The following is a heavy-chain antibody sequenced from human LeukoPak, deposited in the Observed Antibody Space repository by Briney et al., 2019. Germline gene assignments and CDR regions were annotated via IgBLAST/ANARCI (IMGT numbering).Heavy chain of an antibody. CDR3: ASSIWQWLAQDAFDI. CDR1: GFTFGDYC. Sequence: GGSLRLSCTASGFTFGDYCMSWVRQAPGKGLEWVGLIRSKAYTGTPEYAASVKGSFTISRDDSNSIAYLQMNSLKAEDTAVYYCASSIWQWLAQDAFDIWGQGTMVAVSS. CDR2: IRSKAYTGTP. J-gene: IGHJ3*02. V-gene: IGHV3-49*04. D-gene: IGHD6-19*01.